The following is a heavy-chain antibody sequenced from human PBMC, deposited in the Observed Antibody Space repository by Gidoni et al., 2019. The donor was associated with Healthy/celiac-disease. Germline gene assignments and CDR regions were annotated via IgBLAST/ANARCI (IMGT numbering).Heavy chain of an antibody. V-gene: IGHV3-33*01. CDR3: ARQDLPDDMLTGYYTFDY. CDR2: IWYDGSNK. D-gene: IGHD3-9*01. Sequence: QVQLVESGGGVVQPGRSLRLSCAASGFTFSSYGMHWVRQAPGKGLEWVEVIWYDGSNKYYADSVKGRFTISKDNSKNTLYLQMNSLRAEDTAVYYCARQDLPDDMLTGYYTFDYWGQGTLVTVSS. J-gene: IGHJ4*02. CDR1: GFTFSSYG.